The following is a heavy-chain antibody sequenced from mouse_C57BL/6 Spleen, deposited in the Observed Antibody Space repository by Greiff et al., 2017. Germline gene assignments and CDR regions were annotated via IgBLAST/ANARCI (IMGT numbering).Heavy chain of an antibody. V-gene: IGHV1-55*01. Sequence: QVQLQQPGAELVKPGASVKMSCKASGYTFTSYWITWVKQRPGQGLEWIGDIYPGSGSTNYNEKFKGKATLTVDTSSSTAYMPLSSLTSEASAVYYGARGGNYYARDYWGQGTSVTVSS. CDR2: IYPGSGST. J-gene: IGHJ4*01. CDR1: GYTFTSYW. CDR3: ARGGNYYARDY.